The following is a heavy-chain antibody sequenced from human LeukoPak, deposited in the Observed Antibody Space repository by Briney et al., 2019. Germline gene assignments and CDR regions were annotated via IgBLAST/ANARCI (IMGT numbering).Heavy chain of an antibody. Sequence: ASVKVSCKASGGTFSSYAISWVRQAPGQGLEWMGGIIPIFGTANYAQKFQGRVTITTDESTSTAYMELSSLRSEDTAVYYCARDLSTGYYLDYWGQGTLVTVSS. CDR3: ARDLSTGYYLDY. D-gene: IGHD3-9*01. V-gene: IGHV1-69*05. CDR1: GGTFSSYA. J-gene: IGHJ4*02. CDR2: IIPIFGTA.